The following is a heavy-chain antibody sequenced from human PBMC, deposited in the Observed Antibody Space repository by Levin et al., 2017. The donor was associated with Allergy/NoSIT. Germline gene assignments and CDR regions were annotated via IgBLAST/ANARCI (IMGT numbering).Heavy chain of an antibody. J-gene: IGHJ4*02. Sequence: GGSLRLSCAASGFTFSSYSMNWVRQAPGKGLEWVSSISSSSSYIYYADSVKGRFTISRDNAKNSLYLQMNSLRAEDTAVYYCARDPYCSGGSCYSGFDYWGQGTLVTVSS. D-gene: IGHD2-15*01. CDR2: ISSSSSYI. CDR1: GFTFSSYS. V-gene: IGHV3-21*01. CDR3: ARDPYCSGGSCYSGFDY.